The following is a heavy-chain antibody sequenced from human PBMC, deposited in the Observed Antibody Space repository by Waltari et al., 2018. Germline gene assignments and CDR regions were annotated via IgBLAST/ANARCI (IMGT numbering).Heavy chain of an antibody. D-gene: IGHD6-13*01. V-gene: IGHV3-30*02. CDR2: IRYDGSNK. J-gene: IGHJ4*02. Sequence: QVQLVESGGGVVQPGGSLRLSCAASGFIFRSYGLHWVRQAPGKGLEWVAFIRYDGSNKNYADSVKGRFTISRDNSKNTLYLQMTSLTDEDTAVYYCAKRDSSWYSLDNWGQGTLVTVSS. CDR1: GFIFRSYG. CDR3: AKRDSSWYSLDN.